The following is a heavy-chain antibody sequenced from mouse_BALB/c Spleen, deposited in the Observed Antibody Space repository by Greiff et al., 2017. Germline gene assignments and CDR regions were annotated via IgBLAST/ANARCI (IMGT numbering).Heavy chain of an antibody. J-gene: IGHJ4*01. CDR2: ILPGSGST. CDR3: ARSAYYGNYLYAMDY. V-gene: IGHV1-9*01. D-gene: IGHD2-10*01. CDR1: GYTFSSYW. Sequence: VQLQQSGAELMKPGASVKISCKATGYTFSSYWIEWVKQRPGHGLEWIGEILPGSGSTNYNEKFKGKATFTADTSSNTAYMQLSSLTSDDSAVYFCARSAYYGNYLYAMDYWGQGTSVTVSS.